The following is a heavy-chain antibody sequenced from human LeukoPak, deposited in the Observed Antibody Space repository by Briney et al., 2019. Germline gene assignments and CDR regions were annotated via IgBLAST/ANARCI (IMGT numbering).Heavy chain of an antibody. D-gene: IGHD3-9*01. CDR2: ISSSGGTI. CDR1: GFTLSTYE. J-gene: IGHJ3*02. CDR3: ARDWKYYDILTGYSPTLDAFDI. V-gene: IGHV3-48*03. Sequence: GGSLRLSCTASGFTLSTYEMNWVRQAPGKGLEWVSYISSSGGTIYYADSVKGRFTISRDNAKNSLYLQMNSLRAEDTAVYYCARDWKYYDILTGYSPTLDAFDIWGQGTMVTVSS.